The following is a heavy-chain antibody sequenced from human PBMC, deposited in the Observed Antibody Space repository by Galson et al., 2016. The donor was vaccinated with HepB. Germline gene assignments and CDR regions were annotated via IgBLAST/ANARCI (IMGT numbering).Heavy chain of an antibody. J-gene: IGHJ4*02. CDR3: ARSIGGYSASLHFDS. D-gene: IGHD3-16*01. CDR2: IVWDGDK. V-gene: IGHV2-70*04. Sequence: PALVKPTQTLTVTCTFSGFSLNTHGVRINWIRQPPGKALEWLGRIVWDGDKVYSTSLKTRLTISKDTSKNEVVLTMTDMDPVDTATYYCARSIGGYSASLHFDSWGQGTLVTVSS. CDR1: GFSLNTHGVR.